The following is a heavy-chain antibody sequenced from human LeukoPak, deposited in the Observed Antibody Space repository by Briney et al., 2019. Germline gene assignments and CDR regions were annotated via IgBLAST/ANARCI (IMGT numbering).Heavy chain of an antibody. Sequence: GGSLRLSCAASGFTVSSNYMSWVRQAPGKGLELVSGNYSGGSTYYPDAVKGRFTISINKSKNTMYLQINSLRAEDTAVYYCARVAGGILSGYYYMDVWGKGTPVTISS. CDR1: GFTVSSNY. CDR2: NYSGGST. D-gene: IGHD3-10*01. J-gene: IGHJ6*03. V-gene: IGHV3-66*01. CDR3: ARVAGGILSGYYYMDV.